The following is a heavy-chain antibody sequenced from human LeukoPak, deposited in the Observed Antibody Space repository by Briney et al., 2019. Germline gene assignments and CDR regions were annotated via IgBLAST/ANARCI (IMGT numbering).Heavy chain of an antibody. J-gene: IGHJ4*02. D-gene: IGHD1-26*01. CDR2: MNPNSGNT. CDR1: GYTFTGYY. Sequence: ASVKVSCKASGYTFTGYYMHWVRQAPGQGLEWMGWMNPNSGNTGYAQKFQGRVTITRNTSISTAYMELSSLRSEDTAVYYCARGPREWYSGSYSFDYWGQGTLVTVSS. CDR3: ARGPREWYSGSYSFDY. V-gene: IGHV1-8*03.